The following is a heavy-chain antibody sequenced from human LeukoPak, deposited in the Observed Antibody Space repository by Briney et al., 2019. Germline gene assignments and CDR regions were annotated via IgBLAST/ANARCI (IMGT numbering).Heavy chain of an antibody. J-gene: IGHJ2*01. V-gene: IGHV4-4*07. CDR1: GGSFSGYY. CDR2: FYTTGST. Sequence: SETLSLTCAVYGGSFSGYYWSWIRQPAGKGLEWIGRFYTTGSTNYNPSLRSRVTVSVDTSKNQFSLKLSSVTAADTAVYYCARDNGYCSSNSCFGWFFDLWGRGTLVTVSS. CDR3: ARDNGYCSSNSCFGWFFDL. D-gene: IGHD2-2*03.